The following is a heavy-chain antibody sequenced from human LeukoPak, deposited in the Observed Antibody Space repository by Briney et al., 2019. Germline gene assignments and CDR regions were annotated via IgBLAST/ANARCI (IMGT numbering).Heavy chain of an antibody. J-gene: IGHJ4*02. CDR3: AQGSGQYYEY. V-gene: IGHV3-15*01. Sequence: RIKSKTAGETTDFPAPVKGRFTISRDDSKNTLYLQMNSLTSEDTAVYYCAQGSGQYYEYWGQGTLVTVSS. D-gene: IGHD3-22*01. CDR2: IKSKTAGETT.